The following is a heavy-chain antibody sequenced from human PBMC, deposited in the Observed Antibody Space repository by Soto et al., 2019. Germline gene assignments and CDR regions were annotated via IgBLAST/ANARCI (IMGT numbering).Heavy chain of an antibody. Sequence: PGGSLRLSCAASGFTFSSYAMSWVRLAPGKGLEWVSAISGSGGSTYYADSVKGRFTISRDNSKNTLYLQMNSLRAEDTAVYYCAEAGWNDVNYFDYWGQGTLVTVSS. CDR3: AEAGWNDVNYFDY. D-gene: IGHD1-1*01. V-gene: IGHV3-23*01. CDR1: GFTFSSYA. J-gene: IGHJ4*02. CDR2: ISGSGGST.